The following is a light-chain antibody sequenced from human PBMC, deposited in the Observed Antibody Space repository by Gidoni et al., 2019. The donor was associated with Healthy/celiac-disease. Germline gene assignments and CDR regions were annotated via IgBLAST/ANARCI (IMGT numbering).Light chain of an antibody. CDR3: QQRSNWPPVWT. J-gene: IGKJ1*01. CDR2: DAS. CDR1: QSVSSY. Sequence: EIVLTQSPATLSLSPGERATLSCRASQSVSSYLAWYQQKPGLAPRLLIYDASNRATGIPARFSGSGSGTDFTLTISSLEPEDFAVYYCQQRSNWPPVWTFGQGTKVEIK. V-gene: IGKV3-11*01.